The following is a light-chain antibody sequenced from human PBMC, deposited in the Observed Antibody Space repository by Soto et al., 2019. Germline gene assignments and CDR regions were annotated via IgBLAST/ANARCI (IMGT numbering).Light chain of an antibody. CDR1: SSNIGSNY. J-gene: IGLJ2*01. V-gene: IGLV1-47*01. CDR2: RND. Sequence: QSVLTQPPSASGTPGQRVTISCSGSSSNIGSNYVYWYRQLPGTAPKLLFYRNDQRPSGVPVRFSGSKSGTSASLAISGPRSEDEADYYCATWDDSLSGPVFGGGTKLTVL. CDR3: ATWDDSLSGPV.